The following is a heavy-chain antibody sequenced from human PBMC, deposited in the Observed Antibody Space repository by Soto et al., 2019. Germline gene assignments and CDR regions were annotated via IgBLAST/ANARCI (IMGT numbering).Heavy chain of an antibody. CDR3: ARRVAAHPYFDF. D-gene: IGHD6-6*01. CDR1: GYIFANDW. Sequence: GESLKISCKGSGYIFANDWIAWVRQMPGKGLEWMGIIFPGDSDTRYSPSFQGQVTISADKSINTAYLQWSSLKASDTAVYYCARRVAAHPYFDFWGQGAMVTVSS. V-gene: IGHV5-51*01. J-gene: IGHJ4*02. CDR2: IFPGDSDT.